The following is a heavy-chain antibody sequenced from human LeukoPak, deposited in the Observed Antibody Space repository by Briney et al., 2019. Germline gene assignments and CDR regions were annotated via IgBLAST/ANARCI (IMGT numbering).Heavy chain of an antibody. D-gene: IGHD6-13*01. CDR1: GGSFSGYY. V-gene: IGHV4-34*01. CDR3: ARGLLGSSSWHGDWFDP. J-gene: IGHJ5*02. CDR2: INHSGST. Sequence: TSETLSLTCAVYGGSFSGYYWSWIRQPPGKGLEWIGEINHSGSTNYNPSLKSRATISVDTSKNQFPLKLSSVTAADTAVYYCARGLLGSSSWHGDWFDPWGQGTLVTVSS.